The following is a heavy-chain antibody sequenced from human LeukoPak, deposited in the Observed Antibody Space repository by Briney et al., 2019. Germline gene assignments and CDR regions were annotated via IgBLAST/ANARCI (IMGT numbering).Heavy chain of an antibody. CDR1: GFAVSSNH. J-gene: IGHJ4*02. CDR3: ARDSVHGYYDSSGYSTLFDY. Sequence: GGSLRLSCAASGFAVSSNHMNWVRQAPGKGLEWVSVIFNGGSTYYADSVKGRFTISRDNSKNTLYLQMNSLRAEDTAVYYCARDSVHGYYDSSGYSTLFDYWGQGTLVTVSS. D-gene: IGHD3-22*01. CDR2: IFNGGST. V-gene: IGHV3-53*01.